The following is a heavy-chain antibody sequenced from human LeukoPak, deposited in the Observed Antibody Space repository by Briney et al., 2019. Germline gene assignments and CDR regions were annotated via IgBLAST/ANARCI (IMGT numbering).Heavy chain of an antibody. Sequence: GGSLRLSCAASGFTFSSYAMSWVRQAPGKGLEWVSGISSSGSGGSTYYADSVKGRFTISRDNSKNTLYLQMNSLRAEDTAVYYCAKGPEVVITQLGYWGQGTLVTVSS. CDR2: ISSSGSGGST. V-gene: IGHV3-23*01. CDR1: GFTFSSYA. CDR3: AKGPEVVITQLGY. D-gene: IGHD3-22*01. J-gene: IGHJ4*02.